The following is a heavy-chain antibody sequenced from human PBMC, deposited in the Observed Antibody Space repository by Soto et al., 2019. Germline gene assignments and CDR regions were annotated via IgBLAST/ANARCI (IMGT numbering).Heavy chain of an antibody. CDR1: GYTFTSYG. CDR2: ISAYNGNT. CDR3: ARDQGMVRGVIIGWFDP. J-gene: IGHJ5*02. D-gene: IGHD3-10*01. V-gene: IGHV1-18*01. Sequence: ASVKVSCKASGYTFTSYGISWVRQAPGQGLEWMGWISAYNGNTNYAQKLQGRVTMTTDTSTSTAYMELRSLRSDDTAVYYCARDQGMVRGVIIGWFDPWGQGTLVTVSS.